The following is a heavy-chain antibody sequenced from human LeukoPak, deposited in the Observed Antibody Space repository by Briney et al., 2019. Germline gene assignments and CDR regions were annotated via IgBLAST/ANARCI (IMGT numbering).Heavy chain of an antibody. CDR2: IYPADSDT. CDR1: EYSFPNYC. CDR3: ARPLNYGGNLYFDY. V-gene: IGHV5-51*01. J-gene: IGHJ4*02. D-gene: IGHD4-23*01. Sequence: GESLKISCKHSEYSFPNYCIGWVRQMPGKGLEWMGIIYPADSDTRYSPSFQGQVTISADKSINTAYLQWSSLKASDTAMYYCARPLNYGGNLYFDYWGQGTLVTVSS.